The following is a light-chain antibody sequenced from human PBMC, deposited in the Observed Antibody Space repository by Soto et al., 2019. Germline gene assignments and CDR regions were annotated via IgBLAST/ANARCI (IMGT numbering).Light chain of an antibody. CDR1: QSVRSN. CDR2: DAS. J-gene: IGKJ2*01. V-gene: IGKV3-15*01. Sequence: EVVMTQSPATLSVSPGERATLSCRASQSVRSNLVWYQQKPGQAPRLLIYDASTRATGIPGRFSGSGSGTEFTLIISSLQSEDFALYFCQQYGTSPLMYTFGQGTKLEIK. CDR3: QQYGTSPLMYT.